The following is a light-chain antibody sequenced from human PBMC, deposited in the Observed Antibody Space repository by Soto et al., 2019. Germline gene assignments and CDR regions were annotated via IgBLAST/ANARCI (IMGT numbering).Light chain of an antibody. CDR3: QHYNDCPPAFT. Sequence: EILMTQSPATLSVSPGERATLSCRASQSLNRNLAWYQQKPGQAPRLIIYGASTRASGIPARFSGSGSGTEFPLTISRLQSQDFAREYCQHYNDCPPAFTFGPGTKVDL. J-gene: IGKJ3*01. V-gene: IGKV3D-15*01. CDR2: GAS. CDR1: QSLNRN.